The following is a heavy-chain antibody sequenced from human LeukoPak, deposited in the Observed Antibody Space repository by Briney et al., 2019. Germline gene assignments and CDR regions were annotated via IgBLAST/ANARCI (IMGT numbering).Heavy chain of an antibody. CDR1: GFTFDDCG. V-gene: IGHV3-20*04. CDR2: INWNGDNT. CDR3: ARVRGSSWNPPFDY. Sequence: GGSLRLTCAASGFTFDDCGMTWVRQAPGKGLKWVSGINWNGDNTGYADSVKGRFTISRDNAKNSLYLQMNSLRAEDTALFYCARVRGSSWNPPFDYWGQGTLVTVSS. D-gene: IGHD6-13*01. J-gene: IGHJ4*02.